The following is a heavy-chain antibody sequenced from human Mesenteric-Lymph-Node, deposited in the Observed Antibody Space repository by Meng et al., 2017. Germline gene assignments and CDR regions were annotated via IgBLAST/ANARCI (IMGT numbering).Heavy chain of an antibody. D-gene: IGHD3-16*01. J-gene: IGHJ4*02. Sequence: QVQLVQAGAEVKKPGSSVKGSCKASGGKFTSFVFNWVRQAPGQGLEWMGGIIPILGTTNYAEKFRGRLTISADTSARTAYMELTSLNSDDTAVYYCARLDLGLAHWGQGTLVTVSS. V-gene: IGHV1-69*10. CDR1: GGKFTSFV. CDR2: IIPILGTT. CDR3: ARLDLGLAH.